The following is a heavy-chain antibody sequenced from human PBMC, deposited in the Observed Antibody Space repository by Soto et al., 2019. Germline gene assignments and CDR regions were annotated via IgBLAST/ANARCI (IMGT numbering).Heavy chain of an antibody. CDR1: GGTFSDFA. V-gene: IGHV1-69*06. J-gene: IGHJ6*02. CDR3: ARDRIQLRLGKYSFNGMDV. Sequence: QVQLVQSGAEMRKPGSSLGVSCKASGGTFSDFAFSWVRQAPGQGLEWMGGIVPRFGSPNYAQKFGGRVTISADTSTSTVYMEVRSLRFDDTAVYFCARDRIQLRLGKYSFNGMDVWGQGTTITVSS. CDR2: IVPRFGSP. D-gene: IGHD3-16*01.